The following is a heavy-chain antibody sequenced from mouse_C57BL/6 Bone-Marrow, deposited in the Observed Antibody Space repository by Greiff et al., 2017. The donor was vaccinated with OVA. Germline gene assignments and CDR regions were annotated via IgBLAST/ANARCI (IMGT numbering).Heavy chain of an antibody. D-gene: IGHD1-1*01. J-gene: IGHJ1*03. V-gene: IGHV3-6*01. CDR1: GYSITSGYY. CDR2: ISYDGSN. CDR3: ARPLYYYGSSYVLYWYFDV. Sequence: EVKLVESGPGLVKPSQSLSLTCSVTGYSITSGYYWNWIRQFPGNKLEWMGYISYDGSNNYNPSLKNRISITRDTSKNQFFLKLNSVTTEDTATYYCARPLYYYGSSYVLYWYFDVWGTGTTVTVSS.